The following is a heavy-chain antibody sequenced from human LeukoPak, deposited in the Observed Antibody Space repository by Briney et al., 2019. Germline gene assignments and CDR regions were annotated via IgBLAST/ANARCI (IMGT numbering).Heavy chain of an antibody. V-gene: IGHV3-30-3*01. D-gene: IGHD4-11*01. CDR3: ARDSDYSNYD. Sequence: GESLRLSCAASGFTFNLYAMHWVRRAPGKGLEWVAVTSFTGSGTYYADSVRGRFTISRDNAKNSLYLQMNSLRAEDTAVYYCARDSDYSNYDWGQGTLVTVSS. CDR1: GFTFNLYA. CDR2: TSFTGSGT. J-gene: IGHJ4*02.